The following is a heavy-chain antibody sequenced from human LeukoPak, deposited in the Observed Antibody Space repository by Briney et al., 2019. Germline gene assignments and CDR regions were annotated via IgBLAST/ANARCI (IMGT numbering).Heavy chain of an antibody. CDR2: INHSGST. CDR1: GGPFSGYY. CDR3: ARAPYTIQRPYDY. D-gene: IGHD2-2*02. Sequence: SVTLSLTCAVYGGPFSGYYWSWIPQPPGKGREGFGEINHSGSTNYNPSLKRRVTISVDTSKNQFSLNLSSVTAADTAVYYCARAPYTIQRPYDYWGQGTLVTVSS. V-gene: IGHV4-34*01. J-gene: IGHJ4*02.